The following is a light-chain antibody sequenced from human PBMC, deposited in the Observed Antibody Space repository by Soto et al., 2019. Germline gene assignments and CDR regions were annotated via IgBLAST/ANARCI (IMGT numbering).Light chain of an antibody. CDR2: GAT. V-gene: IGKV3-20*01. CDR3: QQYSSVWT. CDR1: QSFSSNY. Sequence: EIVLTQSPGTLSLSPGERATLSCRASQSFSSNYLAWYQQKPGQAPRILIYGATTRATGIPDRFSGSESGTDFTLTISRLEHEDSAVYYCQQYSSVWTFGQGTKVEIK. J-gene: IGKJ1*01.